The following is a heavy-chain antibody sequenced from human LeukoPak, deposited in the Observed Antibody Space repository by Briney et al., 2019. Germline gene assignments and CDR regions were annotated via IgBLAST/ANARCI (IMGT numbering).Heavy chain of an antibody. CDR1: GFTFSSYA. Sequence: PGGSLRLSCAASGFTFSSYAMSWVRQAPGKGLEWVSAISGSGGSTYYADSVKGRFTISRDNSKNTLYLQMNSLRAEDTAVYYCAKDHVLSGWPLDDAFDIWGQGTMVTVSS. V-gene: IGHV3-23*01. CDR2: ISGSGGST. J-gene: IGHJ3*02. CDR3: AKDHVLSGWPLDDAFDI. D-gene: IGHD6-19*01.